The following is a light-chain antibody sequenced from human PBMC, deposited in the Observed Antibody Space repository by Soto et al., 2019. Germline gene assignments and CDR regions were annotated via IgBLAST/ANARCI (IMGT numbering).Light chain of an antibody. CDR1: QSIRTW. J-gene: IGKJ2*01. CDR2: KAS. CDR3: QQYNGYPHT. V-gene: IGKV1-5*03. Sequence: DIQMTQSPSTLSATVGDRVTITCRASQSIRTWLAWYQQKPGKAPKLLIYKASSLRNGVPSRFSGSGSGTDFTLTIYSLQPDDFASYYCQQYNGYPHTFGQGTKLEIK.